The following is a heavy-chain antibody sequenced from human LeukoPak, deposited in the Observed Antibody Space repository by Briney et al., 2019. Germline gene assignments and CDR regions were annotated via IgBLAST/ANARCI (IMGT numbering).Heavy chain of an antibody. Sequence: KPSETLSLTCTVSGGSISNSNYYWDWIRQPPGKGLEWIGTTYYSGSTYYNPSLKDRVTISVDTSKNQFSLRLSSVNPADTAVYYCAKWLLFNRYYYGIDAWGRGTTVTVSS. D-gene: IGHD5-24*01. J-gene: IGHJ6*02. V-gene: IGHV4-39*01. CDR3: AKWLLFNRYYYGIDA. CDR1: GGSISNSNYY. CDR2: TYYSGST.